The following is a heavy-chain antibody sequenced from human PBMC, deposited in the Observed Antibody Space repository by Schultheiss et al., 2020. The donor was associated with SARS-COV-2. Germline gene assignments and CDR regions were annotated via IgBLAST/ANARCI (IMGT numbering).Heavy chain of an antibody. Sequence: SGPTLVKPTQTLSLTCTFSGFSLSTSGVGVGWIRQPPGKALEWLALIYWNDDKRYSPSLKSRLTITKDTSKNQVVLTMTNMDPVDTATYYCARIQRTGGMDVWGQGTTVTVSS. CDR3: ARIQRTGGMDV. CDR1: GFSLSTSGVG. D-gene: IGHD5-18*01. CDR2: IYWNDDK. V-gene: IGHV2-5*01. J-gene: IGHJ6*02.